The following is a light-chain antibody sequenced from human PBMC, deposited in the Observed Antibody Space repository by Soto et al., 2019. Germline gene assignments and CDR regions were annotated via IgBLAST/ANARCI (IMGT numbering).Light chain of an antibody. CDR1: NIGSKN. J-gene: IGLJ2*01. Sequence: SYELTQPPSVSVAPGQTARITCEGINIGSKNVHWYQQKPGQAPALVVYDDRGRPSGVPERLSGSNSGNTATLTISRIEAGDEADYYCQVWDSTRDHVIFGGGTKVTVL. V-gene: IGLV3-21*02. CDR3: QVWDSTRDHVI. CDR2: DDR.